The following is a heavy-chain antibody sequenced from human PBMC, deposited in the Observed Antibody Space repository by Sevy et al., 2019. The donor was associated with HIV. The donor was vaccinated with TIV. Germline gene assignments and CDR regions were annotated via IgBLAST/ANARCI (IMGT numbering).Heavy chain of an antibody. CDR2: IIPIFGTA. CDR3: ARSEDREGITMVRGVILLALDYYYYMDV. Sequence: ASVKVSCKASGGTFSSYAISWVRQAPGQGLEWMGGIIPIFGTANYAQKFQGRVTITADKSTSTAYMELSSLRSEVTAVYYCARSEDREGITMVRGVILLALDYYYYMDVWGKGTTVTVSS. CDR1: GGTFSSYA. J-gene: IGHJ6*03. V-gene: IGHV1-69*06. D-gene: IGHD3-10*01.